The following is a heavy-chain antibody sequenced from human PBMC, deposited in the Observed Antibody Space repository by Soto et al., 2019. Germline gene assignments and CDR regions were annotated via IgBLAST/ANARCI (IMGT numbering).Heavy chain of an antibody. CDR2: MNSDGSDT. D-gene: IGHD4-4*01. Sequence: GSLRLSCAASGFTFSSYWMHWVRQAPGKGLVWVSRMNSDGSDTYYADSVKGRFTVSRDNAKNSLYLQMNSLRAEDTAAYYCARDVLGASNYNHWGQGTLVTVSS. CDR1: GFTFSSYW. V-gene: IGHV3-74*01. J-gene: IGHJ5*02. CDR3: ARDVLGASNYNH.